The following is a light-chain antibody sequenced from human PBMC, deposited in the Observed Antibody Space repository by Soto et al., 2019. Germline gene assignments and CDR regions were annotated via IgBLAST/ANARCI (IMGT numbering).Light chain of an antibody. CDR2: EVS. J-gene: IGLJ3*02. Sequence: QSALTQPASVSGSPGQSITISCTGTSSDVGGYNYVSWYQQHPGKAPKLMIYEVSNRPSGVSNRFSGSKSGNTASLTISGLQAEDETKYYCSSYTSSSTPPWVFGGGTKVTVL. V-gene: IGLV2-14*01. CDR1: SSDVGGYNY. CDR3: SSYTSSSTPPWV.